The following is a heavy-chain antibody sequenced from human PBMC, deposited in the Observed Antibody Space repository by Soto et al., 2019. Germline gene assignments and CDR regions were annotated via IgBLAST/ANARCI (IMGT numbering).Heavy chain of an antibody. CDR3: ARDIGRLYVFGSSEKDY. CDR2: INPNSGGT. J-gene: IGHJ4*02. V-gene: IGHV1-2*02. CDR1: GYTFTGYY. D-gene: IGHD3-10*02. Sequence: QVQLVQSGAEVKKPGASVKVSCKASGYTFTGYYMHWVRQAPGQGLEWMGWINPNSGGTNYAQKFQGSVTMTRDTSISTAYMELSRLRSDDTAVYYCARDIGRLYVFGSSEKDYWGQGTLVTVSS.